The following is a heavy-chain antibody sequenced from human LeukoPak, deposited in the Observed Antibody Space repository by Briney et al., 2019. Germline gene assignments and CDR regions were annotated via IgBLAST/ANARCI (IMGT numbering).Heavy chain of an antibody. CDR3: ARRVGVIAAPNA. D-gene: IGHD6-6*01. V-gene: IGHV4-39*07. J-gene: IGHJ5*02. Sequence: SETLSLTCTVSGVSMSTSSYYWGWIRQPPGKGLEWIGSIYYSGSTYYNASLKSRVTISIDTSKNQFSLNLSSVTAADTAVYYCARRVGVIAAPNAWGQGTLVTVSS. CDR1: GVSMSTSSYY. CDR2: IYYSGST.